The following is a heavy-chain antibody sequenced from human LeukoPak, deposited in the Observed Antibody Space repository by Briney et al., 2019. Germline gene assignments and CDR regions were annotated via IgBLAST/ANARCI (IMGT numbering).Heavy chain of an antibody. V-gene: IGHV1-18*01. J-gene: IGHJ5*02. CDR2: ISAYTGST. CDR3: ARPEYSSSGNWFDP. D-gene: IGHD6-6*01. CDR1: GYTFTSYG. Sequence: ASVKVSYKASGYTFTSYGISWVRQAPGQGLEWMGWISAYTGSTNYAQILQGRVTMTTDTSTSTAYMELRSLRSDDTAVYYCARPEYSSSGNWFDPWGQGTLVTVSS.